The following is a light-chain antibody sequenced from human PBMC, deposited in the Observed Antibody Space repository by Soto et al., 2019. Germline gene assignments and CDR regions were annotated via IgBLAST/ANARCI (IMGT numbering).Light chain of an antibody. CDR1: SGHISYA. V-gene: IGLV4-69*01. Sequence: QPVLTQSPSASASLGASVKLTCTLSSGHISYAIAWHQQQPEKGPRYLMKLNSDGSHSKGDGIPDRFSGSSSGAERYLTISSLQSEAEADYYCQTWGTGIRVFGGGTKVTVL. CDR2: LNSDGSH. CDR3: QTWGTGIRV. J-gene: IGLJ3*02.